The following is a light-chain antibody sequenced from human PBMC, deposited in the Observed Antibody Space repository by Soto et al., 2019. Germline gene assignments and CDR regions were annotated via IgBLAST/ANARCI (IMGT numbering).Light chain of an antibody. V-gene: IGLV1-44*01. Sequence: QSVLTQPPSASGTPGQRITISCSGSTSNIESHTVNWYQQVPGTAPRLLINTNNQRPSGVPDRFSGSKSGASASLTISGLQSEDAATYYCATWDDSRKGVFGTGTKLPVL. CDR3: ATWDDSRKGV. J-gene: IGLJ1*01. CDR1: TSNIESHT. CDR2: TNN.